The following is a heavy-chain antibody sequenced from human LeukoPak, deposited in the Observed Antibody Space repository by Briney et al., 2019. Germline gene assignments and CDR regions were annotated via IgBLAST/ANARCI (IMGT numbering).Heavy chain of an antibody. CDR1: GGTFSSYA. CDR2: IIPIFGTA. D-gene: IGHD1-14*01. Sequence: SVKVSCKASGGTFSSYAISWVRHAPGQGLEWMGRIIPIFGTANYAQKFQGRVTITTDESTSTAYMELSSLGSEDTAVYYCPREGSGESGFDPWGQGTLVTVSS. J-gene: IGHJ5*02. CDR3: PREGSGESGFDP. V-gene: IGHV1-69*05.